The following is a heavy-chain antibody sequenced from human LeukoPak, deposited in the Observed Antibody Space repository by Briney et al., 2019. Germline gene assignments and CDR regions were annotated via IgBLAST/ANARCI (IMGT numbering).Heavy chain of an antibody. CDR3: ARDLHVVVTASHFDY. Sequence: PGGSLRLSCAASGFTFSSYAMHWVRQAPGKGLEWVAVISYDGSNKYYADSVKGRFTISRDNSKNTLYLQMNSLRAEDTAVYYCARDLHVVVTASHFDYWGQGTLVTVSS. V-gene: IGHV3-30*04. J-gene: IGHJ4*02. D-gene: IGHD2-21*02. CDR2: ISYDGSNK. CDR1: GFTFSSYA.